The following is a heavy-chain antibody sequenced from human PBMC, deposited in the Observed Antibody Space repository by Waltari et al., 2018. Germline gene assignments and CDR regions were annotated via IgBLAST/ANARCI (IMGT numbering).Heavy chain of an antibody. CDR1: GGPFSSYA. Sequence: QVQLVQSGAEVKKPGSSVKVSSKASGGPFSSYAIGWVRQAPGQGLEWMGGVIPIFGTANYAQKFQGRVTITTDESTSTAYMELSSLRSEDTAVYYCARGLHYGMDVWGQGTTVTVSS. CDR2: VIPIFGTA. CDR3: ARGLHYGMDV. V-gene: IGHV1-69*05. J-gene: IGHJ6*02.